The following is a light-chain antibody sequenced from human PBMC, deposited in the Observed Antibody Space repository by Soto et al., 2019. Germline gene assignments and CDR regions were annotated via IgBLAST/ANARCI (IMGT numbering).Light chain of an antibody. Sequence: DIQMTQSPSTLSASVGDRVTIACRASQSTSGGLAWYQQKPGKAPKLLIYRASSLESGVPSRFSGSGSGTEFTLPISSLQPDDFATYYCQQYNSYPYTFGQGTKLEIK. J-gene: IGKJ2*01. CDR2: RAS. V-gene: IGKV1-5*03. CDR1: QSTSGG. CDR3: QQYNSYPYT.